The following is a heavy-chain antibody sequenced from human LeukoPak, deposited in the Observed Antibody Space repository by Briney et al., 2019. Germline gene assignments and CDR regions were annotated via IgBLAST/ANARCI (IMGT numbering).Heavy chain of an antibody. Sequence: GGSLRLSCAASGFTLSGYSMNWVRQAPGKGLECVSSISSSSSSIYYAASVKGRFTISRDNAKNSLYLQMNSLRAEDTAVYYCARDDLRGYSSSWYGIFDYWGQGTLVTVSS. CDR2: ISSSSSSI. V-gene: IGHV3-21*01. CDR3: ARDDLRGYSSSWYGIFDY. J-gene: IGHJ4*02. D-gene: IGHD6-13*01. CDR1: GFTLSGYS.